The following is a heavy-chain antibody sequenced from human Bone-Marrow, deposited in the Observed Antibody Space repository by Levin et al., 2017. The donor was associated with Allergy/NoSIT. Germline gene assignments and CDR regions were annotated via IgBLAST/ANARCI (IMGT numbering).Heavy chain of an antibody. Sequence: GESLKISCKASGYTFSTYGINWVRQAPGQGLEWMGWISIYNGNTKYAQKFQGRVAMTTDTSTNTAYLELRSLRSDDTAVYYCARELDVLSGSYPLYYYYGVDVWGQGTTVTVSS. J-gene: IGHJ6*02. CDR3: ARELDVLSGSYPLYYYYGVDV. CDR1: GYTFSTYG. D-gene: IGHD3-3*01. CDR2: ISIYNGNT. V-gene: IGHV1-18*01.